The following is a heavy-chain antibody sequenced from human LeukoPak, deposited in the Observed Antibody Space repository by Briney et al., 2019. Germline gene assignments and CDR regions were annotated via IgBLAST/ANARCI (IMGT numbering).Heavy chain of an antibody. D-gene: IGHD2-15*01. CDR2: IYPRDGST. V-gene: IGHV1-46*01. Sequence: ASVKVSCKASGYTFTSNYIRWVRQAPGQGLEWMGMIYPRDGSTSYAQKFQGRVTVTRDTSTSTVHMELSGLRSEDTAVYYCARDRQDLKWYYFDYWGQGTLVTVSS. CDR1: GYTFTSNY. CDR3: ARDRQDLKWYYFDY. J-gene: IGHJ4*02.